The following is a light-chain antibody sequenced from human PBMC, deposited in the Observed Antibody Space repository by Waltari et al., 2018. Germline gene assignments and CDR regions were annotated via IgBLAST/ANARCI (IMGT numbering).Light chain of an antibody. J-gene: IGLJ1*01. CDR1: SSDVGDYNY. CDR2: DVS. Sequence: QTALTQPASVSGSPGQSITISCAGTSSDVGDYNYVPWYQQYPVEAPKLIIYDVSHRPSGVSNRFSGSKSGNTASLTISGLQAEDEADYYCSSYISDDTLDVFGTGTKVTVL. CDR3: SSYISDDTLDV. V-gene: IGLV2-14*03.